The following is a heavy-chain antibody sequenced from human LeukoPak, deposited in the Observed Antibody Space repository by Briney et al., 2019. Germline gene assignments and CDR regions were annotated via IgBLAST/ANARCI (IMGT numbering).Heavy chain of an antibody. V-gene: IGHV4-28*05. CDR3: ARVGSYCTNGVCYTTFDY. Sequence: SDTLSLTCAVSGYSISSSNWWGWIRQPPGKGLEWIGYIYYSGSIYYNPSLKSRVTMSVDTSKNQFSLKLSSVTAVDTAVYYCARVGSYCTNGVCYTTFDYWGQGTLVTVSS. CDR1: GYSISSSNW. CDR2: IYYSGSI. J-gene: IGHJ4*02. D-gene: IGHD2-8*01.